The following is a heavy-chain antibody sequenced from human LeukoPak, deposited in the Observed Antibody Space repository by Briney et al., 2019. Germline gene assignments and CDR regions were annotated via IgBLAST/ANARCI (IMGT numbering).Heavy chain of an antibody. Sequence: SETLSLTCTVSGGSISSYYWSWIRQPPGKGLEWIGYIYYSGSTNYNPSLKSRVTISVDTSKNQFSLKLSSVTAADTAVYYCARVLVRGVISYYYYTDVWGKGTTVTVSS. J-gene: IGHJ6*03. V-gene: IGHV4-59*01. CDR2: IYYSGST. D-gene: IGHD3-10*01. CDR3: ARVLVRGVISYYYYTDV. CDR1: GGSISSYY.